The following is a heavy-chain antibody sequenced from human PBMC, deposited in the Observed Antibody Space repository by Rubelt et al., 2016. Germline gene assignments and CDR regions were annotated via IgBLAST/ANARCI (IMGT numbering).Heavy chain of an antibody. CDR2: INTNTGNP. CDR1: GYTFTSYA. J-gene: IGHJ4*02. CDR3: ARDAEYSSSHDFDY. D-gene: IGHD6-6*01. V-gene: IGHV7-4-1*02. Sequence: KVSCKASGYTFTSYAMNWVRQAPGQGLEWMGWINTNTGNPTYAQGFTGRFVFSSDTSVSTAYLQISSLKAEDTAVYYCARDAEYSSSHDFDYWGQGTLVTVSS.